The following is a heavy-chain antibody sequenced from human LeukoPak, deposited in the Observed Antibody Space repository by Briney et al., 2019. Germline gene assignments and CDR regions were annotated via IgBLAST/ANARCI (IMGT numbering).Heavy chain of an antibody. CDR1: GFTFSSYA. CDR2: ISGSGGST. D-gene: IGHD3-22*01. J-gene: IGHJ4*02. V-gene: IGHV3-23*01. Sequence: HAGGSLRLSCAASGFTFSSYAMSWVRQAPGKGLEWVSAISGSGGSTYYADSVKGRFTISRDNSKNTLYLQMNSLRAEDTAVYYCAQLNSPSITMIVVVITSFDYWGQGTLVTVSS. CDR3: AQLNSPSITMIVVVITSFDY.